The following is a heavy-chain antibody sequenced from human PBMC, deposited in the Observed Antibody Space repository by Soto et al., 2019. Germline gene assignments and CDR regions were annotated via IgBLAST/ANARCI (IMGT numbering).Heavy chain of an antibody. V-gene: IGHV3-23*01. CDR1: GLPFSSYS. CDR2: ISGSGGST. J-gene: IGHJ4*02. CDR3: AGRYNWNYYFDY. Sequence: GGSLRLCCAASGLPFSSYSMSWVRQAPGKGLEWVSAISGSGGSTYYADSVKGRFTISGDNSKNTLYLQMNSLRAEDTAVYYCAGRYNWNYYFDYWGQGTLVTVSS. D-gene: IGHD1-7*01.